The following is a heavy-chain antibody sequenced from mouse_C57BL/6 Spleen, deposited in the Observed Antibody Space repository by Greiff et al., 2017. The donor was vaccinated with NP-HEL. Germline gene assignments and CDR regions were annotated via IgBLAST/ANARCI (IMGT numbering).Heavy chain of an antibody. CDR2: IDPSDSYT. Sequence: QVQLQQPGAELVMPGASVKLSCKASGYTFTSYWMHWVKQRPGQGLEWIGEIDPSDSYTNYNQKFKGKSTLTVDKSSSTAYMQLSSLTSEDSAVYYCAMAPYAMDDWGQGTSVTVSS. V-gene: IGHV1-69*01. J-gene: IGHJ4*01. CDR1: GYTFTSYW. D-gene: IGHD1-1*02. CDR3: AMAPYAMDD.